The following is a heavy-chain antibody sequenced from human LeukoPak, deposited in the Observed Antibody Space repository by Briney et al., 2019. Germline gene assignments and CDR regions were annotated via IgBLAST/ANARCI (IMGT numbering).Heavy chain of an antibody. Sequence: SETLSLTCTVCGGSISGYYWGWIRQPPGKGQEWIGYIYYSGTTNYNPSLKSRVTISVDTSKNQFSLNLRSVTAADTAVYYCVKVRTGTVDYWGQGTLVTFYS. CDR3: VKVRTGTVDY. J-gene: IGHJ4*02. CDR1: GGSISGYY. D-gene: IGHD1-1*01. CDR2: IYYSGTT. V-gene: IGHV4-59*01.